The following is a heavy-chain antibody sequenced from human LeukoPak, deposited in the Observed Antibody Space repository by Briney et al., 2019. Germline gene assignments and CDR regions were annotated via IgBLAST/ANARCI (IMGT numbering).Heavy chain of an antibody. V-gene: IGHV4-61*09. CDR1: GGSISSGSYY. CDR3: TREKSYGYIRADS. J-gene: IGHJ4*02. D-gene: IGHD3-16*01. Sequence: SQTLSLACTVSGGSISSGSYYWSWIRQPAGKGLEWIGHIYASGGTKYNPSLESRVTISIDTSKNQLSLRLSSVTAADTAVYYCTREKSYGYIRADSWGQGTLVAVSS. CDR2: IYASGGT.